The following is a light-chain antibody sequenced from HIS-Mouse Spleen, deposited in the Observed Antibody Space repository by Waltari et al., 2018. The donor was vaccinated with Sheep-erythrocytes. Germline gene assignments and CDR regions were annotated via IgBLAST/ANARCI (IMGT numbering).Light chain of an antibody. Sequence: QSALTQPPSASGSPGQSVTISCTGTSSDVGGYNYDSWYQQHPGKAPKLMIYEVSKRPSGVPDRFSGSKSGNTASLTVSGRQAEDEADYYCSSYAGSNNYVFGTGTKVTVL. CDR2: EVS. V-gene: IGLV2-8*01. CDR3: SSYAGSNNYV. CDR1: SSDVGGYNY. J-gene: IGLJ1*01.